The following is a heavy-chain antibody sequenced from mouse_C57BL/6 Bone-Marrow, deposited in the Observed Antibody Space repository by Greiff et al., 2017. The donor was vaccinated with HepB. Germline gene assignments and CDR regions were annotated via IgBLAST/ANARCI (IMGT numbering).Heavy chain of an antibody. CDR1: GYAFSSSW. CDR3: ARSPSPYYSMDY. J-gene: IGHJ4*01. CDR2: LYPGDGDT. V-gene: IGHV1-82*01. Sequence: VQLQQSGPELVKPGASVKISCKASGYAFSSSWMNWVQQRPGKGLEWIGRLYPGDGDTNYNGKFNGKATLTADKSTSTAYMQLSSLTSEDSTFYFCARSPSPYYSMDYGGQGTSVTVSS.